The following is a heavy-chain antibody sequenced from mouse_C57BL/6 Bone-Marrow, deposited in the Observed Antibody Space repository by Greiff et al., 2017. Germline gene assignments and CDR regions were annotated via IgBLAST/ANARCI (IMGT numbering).Heavy chain of an antibody. CDR2: INPSSGYT. J-gene: IGHJ2*01. CDR1: GYTFTSYT. Sequence: VQRVESGAELARPGASVKMSCKASGYTFTSYTMHWVKQRPGQGLEWIGYINPSSGYTKYNQKFKDKATLTADKSSSTAYMQLSSLTSEDSAGYYCARGGPKGVFDYWGQGTTLTVSS. V-gene: IGHV1-4*01. CDR3: ARGGPKGVFDY.